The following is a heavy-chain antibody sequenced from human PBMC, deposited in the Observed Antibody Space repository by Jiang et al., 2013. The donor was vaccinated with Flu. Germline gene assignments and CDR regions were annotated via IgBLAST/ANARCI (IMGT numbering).Heavy chain of an antibody. CDR2: IDPSDSYT. J-gene: IGHJ4*02. Sequence: RIDPSDSYTNYSPSFQGHVTISADKSISTAYLQWSSLKASDTAMYYCARSEMATDFDYWGQGTLVTVSS. CDR3: ARSEMATDFDY. V-gene: IGHV5-10-1*01. D-gene: IGHD5-24*01.